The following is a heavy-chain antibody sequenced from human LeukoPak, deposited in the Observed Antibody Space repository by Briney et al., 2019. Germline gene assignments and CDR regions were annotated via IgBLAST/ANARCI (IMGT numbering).Heavy chain of an antibody. D-gene: IGHD3-16*01. J-gene: IGHJ5*02. CDR2: IYYSGST. Sequence: PSETLSLTCTVSGGSISSSSYYWGWIRQPPGKGLEWIGSIYYSGSTYYNPSLKSRVTISVDTSKNQFSLKLSSVTAADTAVYYCARGGGDMRIYGKNWFDPWGQGTLVTVSS. V-gene: IGHV4-39*07. CDR3: ARGGGDMRIYGKNWFDP. CDR1: GGSISSSSYY.